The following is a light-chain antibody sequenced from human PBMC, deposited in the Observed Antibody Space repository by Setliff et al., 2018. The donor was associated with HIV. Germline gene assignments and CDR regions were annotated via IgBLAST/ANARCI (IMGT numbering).Light chain of an antibody. V-gene: IGLV2-8*01. J-gene: IGLJ1*01. Sequence: QSALTQPPSASGSPGQSVTISCTGTSSDVGGYNYVSWYQHHPGRPPKLLIYEVNQRPSGVPDRFSGSKSGNTASLTVSGLQAEDEADYYCSPYAGTNHPYVFGTGTKVTVL. CDR3: SPYAGTNHPYV. CDR1: SSDVGGYNY. CDR2: EVN.